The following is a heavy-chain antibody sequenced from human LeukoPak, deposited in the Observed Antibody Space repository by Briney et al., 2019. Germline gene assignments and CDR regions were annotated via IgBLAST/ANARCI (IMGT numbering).Heavy chain of an antibody. V-gene: IGHV3-7*05. J-gene: IGHJ4*02. D-gene: IGHD3-22*01. CDR3: AADSDRRSDY. Sequence: GGSLRLSCAASGFTFSSYAMTWVRQAPGKGMEWVASINRDGSGKYYVDSVKGRFSISRDNAKNSLYLQMNSLTAEDTAVYYCAADSDRRSDYWGQGTLVSVSS. CDR2: INRDGSGK. CDR1: GFTFSSYA.